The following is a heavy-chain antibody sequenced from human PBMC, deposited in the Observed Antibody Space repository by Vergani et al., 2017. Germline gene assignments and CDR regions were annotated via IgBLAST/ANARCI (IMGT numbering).Heavy chain of an antibody. CDR3: ARDPGGEGLVNAFDI. CDR1: GYTFTGYY. V-gene: IGHV1-2*02. J-gene: IGHJ3*02. CDR2: INPNSGGT. Sequence: QVQLVQSGAEVKKPGASVKVSCKASGYTFTGYYMHWVRQAPGQGLEWMGWINPNSGGTNYAQKFQGRVTMTRDTSISTAYMELSRLRSDDTAVYYCARDPGGEGLVNAFDIWGQGTMVTVSS. D-gene: IGHD3-16*01.